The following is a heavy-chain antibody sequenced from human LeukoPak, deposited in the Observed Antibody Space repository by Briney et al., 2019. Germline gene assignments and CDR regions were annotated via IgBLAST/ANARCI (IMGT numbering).Heavy chain of an antibody. CDR3: AKDAVGATAYYFDC. J-gene: IGHJ4*02. CDR2: IKKDGSEK. Sequence: GGSLRLSCAASGFTFSSYSMNWVRQAPGKGLEWVANIKKDGSEKYYVDSVRGRFTISRDNAKNSLYLQMNSLRAEDTAVYYCAKDAVGATAYYFDCWGQGTLVSVSS. V-gene: IGHV3-7*03. D-gene: IGHD1-26*01. CDR1: GFTFSSYS.